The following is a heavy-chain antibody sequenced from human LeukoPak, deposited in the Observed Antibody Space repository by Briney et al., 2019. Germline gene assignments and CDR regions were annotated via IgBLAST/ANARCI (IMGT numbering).Heavy chain of an antibody. V-gene: IGHV5-10-1*01. CDR2: IGPSDSYT. J-gene: IGHJ4*02. CDR3: ARLLWFGELFDDRGDY. CDR1: GYSFTSYW. D-gene: IGHD3-10*01. Sequence: GESLKISCKGSGYSFTSYWISWVRQMPGKGLEWMGRIGPSDSYTNYSPSFQGHVTISADKSISTAYLQWSSLKASDTAMYYCARLLWFGELFDDRGDYWGQGTLVTVSS.